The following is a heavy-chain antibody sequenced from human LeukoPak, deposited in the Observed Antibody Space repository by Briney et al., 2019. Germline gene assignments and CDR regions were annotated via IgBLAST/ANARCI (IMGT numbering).Heavy chain of an antibody. CDR1: GYTFTSYG. J-gene: IGHJ6*03. CDR2: INTNTGNP. CDR3: ARGRGSSARLGYYFYYIDV. V-gene: IGHV7-4-1*02. Sequence: ASVKVSCKACGYTFTSYGIHWVRQAPGQGLEWMGWINTNTGNPTYAQGFTGRFVFSLETSVSTSYLQISSLKAEDTAVYYCARGRGSSARLGYYFYYIDVWGKGTTVTVSS. D-gene: IGHD1-26*01.